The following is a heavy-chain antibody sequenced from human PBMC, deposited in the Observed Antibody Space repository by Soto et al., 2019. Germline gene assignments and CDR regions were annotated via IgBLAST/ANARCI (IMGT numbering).Heavy chain of an antibody. Sequence: QVQLVESGGGVVQPGRSLRLSCAASGFTFSSYGMHWIRQAPGKGLEWVAVISYDGSNKYYADSVKGRFTISRDNSKNTLYLQMNSLRAEDTAVYYCAKDHLYLLWFGEIDYWGQGTLVTVSS. CDR3: AKDHLYLLWFGEIDY. D-gene: IGHD3-10*01. J-gene: IGHJ4*02. V-gene: IGHV3-30*18. CDR1: GFTFSSYG. CDR2: ISYDGSNK.